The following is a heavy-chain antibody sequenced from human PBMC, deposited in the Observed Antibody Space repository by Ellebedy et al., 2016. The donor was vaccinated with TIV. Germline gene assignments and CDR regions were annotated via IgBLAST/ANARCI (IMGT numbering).Heavy chain of an antibody. D-gene: IGHD1-20*01. V-gene: IGHV1-8*01. CDR3: ARNWNLRRGLGAPGGY. CDR1: GYTFTSYD. Sequence: ASVKVSCXASGYTFTSYDINWVRQATGQGLEWMGWMNPNSGNTGYAQKFQGRVTMTRNTSISTAYMELSSLRSEDTAVYYCARNWNLRRGLGAPGGYWGQGTLVTVSS. CDR2: MNPNSGNT. J-gene: IGHJ4*02.